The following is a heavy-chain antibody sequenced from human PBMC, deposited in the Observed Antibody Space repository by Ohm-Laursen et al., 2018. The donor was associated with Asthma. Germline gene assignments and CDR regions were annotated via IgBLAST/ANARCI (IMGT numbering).Heavy chain of an antibody. D-gene: IGHD3-22*01. CDR3: ASLSDYYYDSSGYHAFDI. CDR1: GFTFSSYA. Sequence: GSLRLSCTASGFTFSSYAMSWVRQAPGEGLEWVSAISGSGGSTYYADSVKGRFTISRDNAKNSLYLQMNSLRAEDTAVYYCASLSDYYYDSSGYHAFDIWGQGTMVTVSS. CDR2: ISGSGGST. J-gene: IGHJ3*02. V-gene: IGHV3-23*01.